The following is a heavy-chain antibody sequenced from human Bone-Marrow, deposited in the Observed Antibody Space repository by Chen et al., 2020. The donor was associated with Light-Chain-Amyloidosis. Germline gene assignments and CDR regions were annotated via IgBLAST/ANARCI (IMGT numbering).Heavy chain of an antibody. CDR2: IYPDDTDA. CDR3: ARRRDGYNFDY. J-gene: IGHJ4*02. D-gene: IGHD5-12*01. Sequence: EVQLDQAGREVKRPGESLKISCKGSVYTFPDYWIGWVRQMPGKGLEWMGVIYPDDTDARYSPSFEGQVTISADKSITTAYLQWRSLKASDTAMYYCARRRDGYNFDYWGQGTLVTVSS. V-gene: IGHV5-51*01. CDR1: VYTFPDYW.